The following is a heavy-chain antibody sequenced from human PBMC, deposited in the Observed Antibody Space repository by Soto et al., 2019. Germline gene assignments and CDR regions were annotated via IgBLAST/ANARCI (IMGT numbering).Heavy chain of an antibody. J-gene: IGHJ4*02. V-gene: IGHV4-30-4*01. Sequence: SETLSLTCTVSCDPIYSDNYYWIWIRQSPGKGLEWIGYIYYSGRTYYNPSLRSRFSISVDTSKNQFFLKMRSATAADTAVYYCARGESMLPRALTSPFDYWGLGTLLSVS. D-gene: IGHD7-27*01. CDR1: CDPIYSDNYY. CDR3: ARGESMLPRALTSPFDY. CDR2: IYYSGRT.